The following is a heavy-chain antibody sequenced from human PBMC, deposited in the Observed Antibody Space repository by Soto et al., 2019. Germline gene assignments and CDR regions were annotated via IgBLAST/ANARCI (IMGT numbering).Heavy chain of an antibody. CDR1: GFTFSSYA. CDR2: ISYDGSNK. Sequence: GGSLRLSCAASGFTFSSYAMHWVRQAPGKGLEWVAVISYDGSNKYYADSVKGRFTISRDNSKNTLYLQMNSLRAEDTAVYYCARDRDYYDSSGTLDYWGQGTLVTVSS. D-gene: IGHD3-22*01. CDR3: ARDRDYYDSSGTLDY. V-gene: IGHV3-30-3*01. J-gene: IGHJ4*02.